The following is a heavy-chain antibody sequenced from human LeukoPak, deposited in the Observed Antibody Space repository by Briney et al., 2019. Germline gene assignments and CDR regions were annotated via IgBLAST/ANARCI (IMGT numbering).Heavy chain of an antibody. CDR2: ISYDGSNK. D-gene: IGHD4-17*01. CDR1: GFTFSSYG. J-gene: IGHJ4*02. CDR3: AKAPQPADYGDYYFDY. V-gene: IGHV3-30*18. Sequence: PGGSLRLSCAASGFTFSSYGMHWVRQAPGKGLEWVAVISYDGSNKYYADSVKGRFTISRDNSKNTLYLQMNSLRAEDTAVYYCAKAPQPADYGDYYFDYWGQGTLVTVSS.